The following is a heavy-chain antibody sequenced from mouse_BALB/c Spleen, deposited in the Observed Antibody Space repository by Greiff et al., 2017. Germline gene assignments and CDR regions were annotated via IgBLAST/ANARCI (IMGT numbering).Heavy chain of an antibody. CDR2: IRLKSNNYAT. Sequence: EVQGVESGGGLVQPGGSMKLSCVASGFTFSNYWMNWVRQSPEKGLEWVAEIRLKSNNYATHYAESVKGRFTISRDDSKSSVYLQMNNLRAEDTGIYYCTRQGTKGAMDYWGQGTSVTVSS. CDR1: GFTFSNYW. V-gene: IGHV6-6*02. J-gene: IGHJ4*01. D-gene: IGHD2-14*01. CDR3: TRQGTKGAMDY.